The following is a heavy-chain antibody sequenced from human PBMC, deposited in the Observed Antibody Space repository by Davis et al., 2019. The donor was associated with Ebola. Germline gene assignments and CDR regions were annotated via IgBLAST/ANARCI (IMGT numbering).Heavy chain of an antibody. V-gene: IGHV3-7*01. D-gene: IGHD1-26*01. CDR2: IKQGGEER. J-gene: IGHJ5*02. CDR1: GFTFSSYW. CDR3: VRVYSGSYDP. Sequence: GESLKISCAASGFTFSSYWMSWVRQAPGKGLEWVANIKQGGEERYYVDSVKGRFIISRDDAKNSLYLQMNSLRAEDTAVYYCVRVYSGSYDPWGQGTLVTVSS.